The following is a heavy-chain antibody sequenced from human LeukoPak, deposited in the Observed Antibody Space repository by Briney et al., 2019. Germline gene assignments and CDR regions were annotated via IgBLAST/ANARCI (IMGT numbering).Heavy chain of an antibody. Sequence: ASVKVSCKASGYTFTGYYMHWVRQAPGQGLEWMGWINPNSGGTNYAQKFQGRVTMTRDTSISTAYMELSRLRSDDTAVYYCAREPRKTMVRGENNYWGQGTLVTVSS. D-gene: IGHD3-10*01. CDR1: GYTFTGYY. V-gene: IGHV1-2*02. J-gene: IGHJ4*02. CDR3: AREPRKTMVRGENNY. CDR2: INPNSGGT.